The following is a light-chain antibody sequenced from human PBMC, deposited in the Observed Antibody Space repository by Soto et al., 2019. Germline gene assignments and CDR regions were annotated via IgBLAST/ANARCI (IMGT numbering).Light chain of an antibody. CDR2: GAS. V-gene: IGKV3-15*01. CDR1: QSVSGN. J-gene: IGKJ1*01. CDR3: QQYNNWPRT. Sequence: ELVMTQSPDTLSVSPGETATLSCRASQSVSGNLAWYQQKLGQAPRLLIYGASARATGISARFSGSGSGTEFTLTISSLQSEDFAIYYCQQYNNWPRTFGQGTKVDI.